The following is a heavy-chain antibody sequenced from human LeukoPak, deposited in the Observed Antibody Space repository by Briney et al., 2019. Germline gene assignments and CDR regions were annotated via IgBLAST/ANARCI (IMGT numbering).Heavy chain of an antibody. CDR3: SREDGSYYPNYYYYMDV. CDR2: IGIKAFGGTT. V-gene: IGHV3-49*04. D-gene: IGHD1-26*01. Sequence: PGGSLRLSCAASGFTFSSYEMNWVRQAPGKGLEWVGFIGIKAFGGTTKYAASVEGRFTISRDDSRSIAYLQMNSLKTEDTAVYYCSREDGSYYPNYYYYMDVWGKGTTVTISS. CDR1: GFTFSSYE. J-gene: IGHJ6*03.